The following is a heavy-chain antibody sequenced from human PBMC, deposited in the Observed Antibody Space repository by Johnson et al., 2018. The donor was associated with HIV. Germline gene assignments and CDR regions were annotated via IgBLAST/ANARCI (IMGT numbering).Heavy chain of an antibody. J-gene: IGHJ3*02. CDR2: INQDATEK. D-gene: IGHD6-13*01. Sequence: VQLVESGGGLVQPGGSLRLSCAASRFTFSSYWMTWVRQAPGKGLEWVANINQDATEKYYVDSVKGRFTISRDNAKNSLYLQMNSLRAEDTAVYYCARDWEQQQPGAFDIWGQGTMVTVSS. V-gene: IGHV3-7*03. CDR1: RFTFSSYW. CDR3: ARDWEQQQPGAFDI.